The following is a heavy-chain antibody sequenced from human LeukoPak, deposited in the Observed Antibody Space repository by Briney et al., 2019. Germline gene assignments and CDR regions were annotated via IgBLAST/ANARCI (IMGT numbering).Heavy chain of an antibody. CDR2: IYSGGST. J-gene: IGHJ4*02. D-gene: IGHD1-26*01. V-gene: IGHV3-53*01. CDR3: ARNLDSGSPQ. Sequence: TGGSLRLSCAASGFTFSSYSMNWVRQAPGKGLEWVSVIYSGGSTYYADSVKGRFTISRDNSKNTLYLQMNSLRAEDTAVYFCARNLDSGSPQWGQGTLVTVSS. CDR1: GFTFSSYS.